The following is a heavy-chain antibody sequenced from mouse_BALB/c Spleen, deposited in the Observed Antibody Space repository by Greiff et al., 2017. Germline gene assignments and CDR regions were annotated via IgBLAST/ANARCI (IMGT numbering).Heavy chain of an antibody. V-gene: IGHV7-3*02. J-gene: IGHJ4*01. Sequence: EVHLVESGGGLVQPGGSLRLSCATSGFTFTDYYMSWVRQPPGKALEWLGFIRNKANGYTTEYSASVKGRFTISRDNSQSILYLQMNTLRAEDSATYYCARDEYGNYTYYAMDYWGQGTSVTVSS. D-gene: IGHD2-10*02. CDR1: GFTFTDYY. CDR3: ARDEYGNYTYYAMDY. CDR2: IRNKANGYTT.